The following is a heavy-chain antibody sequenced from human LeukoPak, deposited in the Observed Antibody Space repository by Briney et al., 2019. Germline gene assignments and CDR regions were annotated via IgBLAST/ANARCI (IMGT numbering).Heavy chain of an antibody. CDR1: VVSFTVDA. J-gene: IGHJ3*02. CDR2: ITGIVGTT. CDR3: AKGYKVTTSDVDVFDI. D-gene: IGHD4-17*01. V-gene: IGHV3-23*01. Sequence: GGSLRLSSAPSVVSFTVDAISWVREGPGKGLWWVSAITGIVGTTYYADSVKGRFTISRDNSKPTLYLQMNSLSAEDTAVYYCAKGYKVTTSDVDVFDIWGQGTMVTVSS.